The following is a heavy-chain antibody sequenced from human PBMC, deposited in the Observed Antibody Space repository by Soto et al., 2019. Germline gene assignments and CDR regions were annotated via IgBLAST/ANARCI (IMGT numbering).Heavy chain of an antibody. CDR2: IYYSGST. CDR1: GGSISSGGYY. Sequence: SETLSLTCTVSGGSISSGGYYWSWIRQHPGKGLEWIGYIYYSGSTYYNPSLKSRVTISVDTSKNQFSLKLSSVTAADTAVYYCARHSFLTPDSNYGYDYWGQGTLVTVSS. J-gene: IGHJ4*02. CDR3: ARHSFLTPDSNYGYDY. D-gene: IGHD4-4*01. V-gene: IGHV4-31*03.